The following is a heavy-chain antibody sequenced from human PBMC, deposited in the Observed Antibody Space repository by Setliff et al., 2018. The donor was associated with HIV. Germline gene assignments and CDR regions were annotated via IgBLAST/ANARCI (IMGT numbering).Heavy chain of an antibody. CDR3: ARENGRTNYYYYYGMDV. CDR2: IYTSGST. Sequence: SETLSLTCTVSGGSISSSSYYWGWIRQPPGKGLEWIGRIYTSGSTNYNPSLKSRVTISLDTSKNQFSLKLSSVTAADTAVYYCARENGRTNYYYYYGMDVWGQGTTVTVSS. V-gene: IGHV4-39*07. CDR1: GGSISSSSYY. J-gene: IGHJ6*02.